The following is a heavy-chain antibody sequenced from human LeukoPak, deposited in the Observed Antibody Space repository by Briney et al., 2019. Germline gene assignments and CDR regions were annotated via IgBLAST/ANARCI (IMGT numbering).Heavy chain of an antibody. Sequence: ASVKISCEVSGYTFTDYYMHWVQQAPGKGLEWMGLVDPEDGETIYAEKFQGRVTITADTSTDTAYMELSSLRSEDTAVYYCATGNKAMVRFDYWGQGTLVTVSS. J-gene: IGHJ4*02. V-gene: IGHV1-69-2*01. D-gene: IGHD5-18*01. CDR3: ATGNKAMVRFDY. CDR2: VDPEDGET. CDR1: GYTFTDYY.